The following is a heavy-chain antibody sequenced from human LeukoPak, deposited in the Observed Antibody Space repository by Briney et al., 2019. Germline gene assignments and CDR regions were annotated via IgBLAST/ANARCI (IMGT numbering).Heavy chain of an antibody. D-gene: IGHD3-3*01. CDR1: GFTFSSYA. CDR2: ISGSGGST. CDR3: ARGRYDDFWSGYPFNYYFDY. Sequence: GGSLRLSCAASGFTFSSYAMSWVRQAPGKGLEWVSAISGSGGSTYYADSVKGRFTISRDNSKNTLYLQMNSLRAEDTAVYYCARGRYDDFWSGYPFNYYFDYWGQGTLVTVSS. V-gene: IGHV3-23*01. J-gene: IGHJ4*02.